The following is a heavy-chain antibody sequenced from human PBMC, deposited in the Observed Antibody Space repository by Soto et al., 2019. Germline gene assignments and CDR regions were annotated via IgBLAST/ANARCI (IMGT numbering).Heavy chain of an antibody. CDR1: GFTFSSRA. V-gene: IGHV3-23*01. Sequence: EVQLFESGGGLVQPGGSLRLSCAASGFTFSSRAMSWVRQAPGKGLDWVSIISASGDNTYYADSVKGRFTISRDNSKNTLYLQVNSLRAEDTAIYYCAKLTYSDLWSGSHDSWGQGTLVTVSS. CDR3: AKLTYSDLWSGSHDS. CDR2: ISASGDNT. J-gene: IGHJ4*02. D-gene: IGHD3-3*01.